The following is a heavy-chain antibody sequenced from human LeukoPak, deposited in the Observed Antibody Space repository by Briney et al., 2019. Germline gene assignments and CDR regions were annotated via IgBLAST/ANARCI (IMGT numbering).Heavy chain of an antibody. D-gene: IGHD1-26*01. CDR1: GFTVSSNY. J-gene: IGHJ4*02. CDR3: ARDASGNYFFDY. V-gene: IGHV3-53*01. Sequence: GGSLRLSCAASGFTVSSNYMSWVRQAPGRGLEWVSVIYSGGGTYYADSVKGRFTISRDNSKNTLYLQMNSLRAEDTVVYFCARDASGNYFFDYWGQGTLVTVSS. CDR2: IYSGGGT.